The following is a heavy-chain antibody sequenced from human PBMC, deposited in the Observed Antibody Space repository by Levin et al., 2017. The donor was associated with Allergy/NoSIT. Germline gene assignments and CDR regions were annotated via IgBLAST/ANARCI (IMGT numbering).Heavy chain of an antibody. D-gene: IGHD6-19*01. CDR3: ARGWLAS. J-gene: IGHJ5*02. CDR2: ISSSSSTI. CDR1: GFTFSSFN. Sequence: GESLKISCAASGFTFSSFNMTWVRQAPGKGLEWVSDISSSSSTIYYADSVKGRFTISRDNAKNSLYLQMNSLRAEDTAVYYCARGWLASWGQGTLVTVSS. V-gene: IGHV3-48*01.